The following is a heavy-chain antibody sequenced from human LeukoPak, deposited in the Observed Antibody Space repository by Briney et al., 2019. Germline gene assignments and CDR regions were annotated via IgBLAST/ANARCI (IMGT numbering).Heavy chain of an antibody. CDR1: GGSFSGYY. J-gene: IGHJ4*02. D-gene: IGHD2-2*01. Sequence: SETLSLTCAVYGGSFSGYYWSWIRQPPGKGLEWIGEINHSGSTNYSPSLKSRVTISVDTSKNQFSLKLSSVTAADTAVYYCARGAPIPVPAAMRNYFDYWGQGTLVTVSS. CDR3: ARGAPIPVPAAMRNYFDY. CDR2: INHSGST. V-gene: IGHV4-34*01.